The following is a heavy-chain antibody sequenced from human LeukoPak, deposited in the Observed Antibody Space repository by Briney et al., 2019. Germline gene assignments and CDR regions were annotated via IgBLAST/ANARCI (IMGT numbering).Heavy chain of an antibody. CDR1: GGTFSSYA. V-gene: IGHV1-69*05. Sequence: ASVKVSCKASGGTFSSYAISWVRQAPGQGLEWMGGIIPIFGTANYAQKFQGRVTITTDESTSTVYMELSSLGSEDTAVYYCARGKMTGSEYYYYYMDVWGKGTTVTVSS. D-gene: IGHD3-9*01. J-gene: IGHJ6*03. CDR2: IIPIFGTA. CDR3: ARGKMTGSEYYYYYMDV.